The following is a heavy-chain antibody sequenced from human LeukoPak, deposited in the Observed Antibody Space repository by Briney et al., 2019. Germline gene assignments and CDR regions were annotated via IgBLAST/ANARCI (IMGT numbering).Heavy chain of an antibody. CDR2: ISSSSSYI. J-gene: IGHJ4*02. D-gene: IGHD6-13*01. CDR1: GFTFSSYS. CDR3: ARDGNSYSSSWYWGNPPDYFDY. Sequence: PGGSLRLSCAASGFTFSSYSMNWVRQAPGKGLEWVSSISSSSSYIYYADSVKGRFTISRDNAKNSLYLQMNSLRAEDTAVYYCARDGNSYSSSWYWGNPPDYFDYWGQGTLVTVSS. V-gene: IGHV3-21*01.